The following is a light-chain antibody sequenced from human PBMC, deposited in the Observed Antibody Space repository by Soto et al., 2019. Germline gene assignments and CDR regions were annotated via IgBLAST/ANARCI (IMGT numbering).Light chain of an antibody. J-gene: IGKJ5*01. Sequence: EFVLTQSPGTLSLSPGERATLSCRASQSVSNNYLAWYQQKPGQAPRLLIYGASSRPTGIPDRFSGSGSGTDFTLTISRLEPEDFAVYYCQQYGSSSTFGQGTRLE. CDR2: GAS. V-gene: IGKV3-20*01. CDR1: QSVSNNY. CDR3: QQYGSSST.